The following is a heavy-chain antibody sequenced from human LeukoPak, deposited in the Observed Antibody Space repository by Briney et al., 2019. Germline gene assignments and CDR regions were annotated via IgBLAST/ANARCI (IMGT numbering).Heavy chain of an antibody. D-gene: IGHD5-18*01. CDR3: ARHLSGITGYTYGRGIDY. CDR2: IRYDGSNK. J-gene: IGHJ4*02. V-gene: IGHV3-30*02. CDR1: GFTFSSYG. Sequence: GGSLRLSCAASGFTFSSYGMHWVRQAPGKGLEWVAFIRYDGSNKYYADSVKGRFTISRDNSKNTLFLQMNSLRAEDTAVYYCARHLSGITGYTYGRGIDYWGQGTLVTVSS.